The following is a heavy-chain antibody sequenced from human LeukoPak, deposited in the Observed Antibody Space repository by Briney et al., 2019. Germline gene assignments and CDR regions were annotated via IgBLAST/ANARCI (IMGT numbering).Heavy chain of an antibody. CDR2: IRYDGSNK. V-gene: IGHV3-30*02. D-gene: IGHD2-21*01. Sequence: GGSLRLSCAASGFTFSSYGMHWVRQAPGKGLEWVAFIRYDGSNKYYADSVKGRFTISRGNSKNTLYLQMNSLRAEDTAVYYCAREGVVIAIVYLDVWDKGTTVTVSS. CDR3: AREGVVIAIVYLDV. J-gene: IGHJ6*03. CDR1: GFTFSSYG.